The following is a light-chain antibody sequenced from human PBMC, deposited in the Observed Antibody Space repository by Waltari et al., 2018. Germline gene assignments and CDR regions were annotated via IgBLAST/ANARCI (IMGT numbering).Light chain of an antibody. CDR2: STN. CDR3: VLYMGSGIWV. CDR1: SGSVSTTYY. V-gene: IGLV8-61*01. Sequence: QTVVTQEPSFSVSPGGTVTLTCGLGSGSVSTTYYPSWYQQTPGQAPRALIYSTNIRSSGVPDRFSGSILGNKAALTITGAQADDESDYYCVLYMGSGIWVFGGGTKLTVL. J-gene: IGLJ3*02.